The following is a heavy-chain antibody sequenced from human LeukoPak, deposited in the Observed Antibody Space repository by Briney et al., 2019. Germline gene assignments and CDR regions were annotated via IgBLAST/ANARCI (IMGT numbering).Heavy chain of an antibody. Sequence: SETLSLTCTVSGGSISSYYWSWIRQPAGKGLEWIGRIYTSGSTNYNPSLKRRVTMSVDTSKNQFSLKLSSVTAAVTAVYYCARGTFGGVIWTGPFDLWGRGTLVTVSS. CDR3: ARGTFGGVIWTGPFDL. CDR1: GGSISSYY. J-gene: IGHJ2*01. CDR2: IYTSGST. V-gene: IGHV4-4*07. D-gene: IGHD3-16*02.